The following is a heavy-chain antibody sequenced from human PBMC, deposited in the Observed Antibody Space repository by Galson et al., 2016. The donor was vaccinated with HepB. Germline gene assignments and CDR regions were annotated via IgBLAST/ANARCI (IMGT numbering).Heavy chain of an antibody. CDR2: IRADSANT. Sequence: SVKVSCKASGYTFTSYGISWVRQAPGQGLEWMGWIRADSANTNNAQKFQGRVTVTTDTATSTAYMELRGLRYDDTAVYYCARGYDYVWGKYYFDDWGQGTLVTVSS. CDR3: ARGYDYVWGKYYFDD. V-gene: IGHV1-18*04. CDR1: GYTFTSYG. J-gene: IGHJ4*02. D-gene: IGHD3-16*01.